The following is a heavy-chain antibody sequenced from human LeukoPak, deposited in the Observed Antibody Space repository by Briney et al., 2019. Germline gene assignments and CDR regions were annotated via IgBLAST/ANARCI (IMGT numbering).Heavy chain of an antibody. CDR2: IYHSGST. V-gene: IGHV4-38-2*02. CDR1: GYSISSGYY. J-gene: IGHJ5*02. D-gene: IGHD3-3*01. CDR3: ARDFGLDYDFWSGYDSVNWFDP. Sequence: SETLSLTCTVSGYSISSGYYWGWIRQPPGKGLEWIGSIYHSGSTYYNPSLKSRVTISVDTSKNQFSLKLSSVTAADTAVYYCARDFGLDYDFWSGYDSVNWFDPWGQGTLVTVSS.